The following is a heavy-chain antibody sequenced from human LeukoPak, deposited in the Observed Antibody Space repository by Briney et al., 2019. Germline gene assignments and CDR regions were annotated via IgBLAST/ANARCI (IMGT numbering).Heavy chain of an antibody. D-gene: IGHD3-10*02. J-gene: IGHJ3*02. CDR1: GGSISSSSYY. Sequence: PSETLSLTCTVSGGSISSSSYYWGWIRQPPGKGLEWIGSIYYSGSTYYNPSLKSRVTISVDTSKNQFSLKLSSVTAADTAVYYCARRKCFLCAFDIWGQGTMVTVSS. V-gene: IGHV4-39*01. CDR2: IYYSGST. CDR3: ARRKCFLCAFDI.